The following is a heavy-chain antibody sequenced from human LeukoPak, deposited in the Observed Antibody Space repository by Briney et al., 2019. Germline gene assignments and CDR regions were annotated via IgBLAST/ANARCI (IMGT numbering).Heavy chain of an antibody. CDR3: ARQKVAARGPMNALLNWFDP. CDR1: GGSISSGSYY. CDR2: IYTSGST. V-gene: IGHV4-61*02. D-gene: IGHD6-6*01. J-gene: IGHJ5*02. Sequence: SETLSLTCTVSGGSISSGSYYWSWIRQPAGKGLEWIGRIYTSGSTNYNPSLKSRVTISVDTSKNQFSLKLSSVTAADTAVYYCARQKVAARGPMNALLNWFDPWGQGTLVTVPS.